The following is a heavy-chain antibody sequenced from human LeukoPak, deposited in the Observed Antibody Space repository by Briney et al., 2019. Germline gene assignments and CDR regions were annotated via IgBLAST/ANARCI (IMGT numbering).Heavy chain of an antibody. Sequence: GGSLRLSCAASGFTVSSSYLSWVRQAPGKGLGWVSFIHPDGTTLYADSVKGRVTISRDISKNTLHLQMSSLRAEDTAVYYCARDPADSGDKRWGAFDIWGLGTMVTVSS. V-gene: IGHV3-66*01. CDR3: ARDPADSGDKRWGAFDI. D-gene: IGHD4-17*01. J-gene: IGHJ3*02. CDR2: IHPDGTT. CDR1: GFTVSSSY.